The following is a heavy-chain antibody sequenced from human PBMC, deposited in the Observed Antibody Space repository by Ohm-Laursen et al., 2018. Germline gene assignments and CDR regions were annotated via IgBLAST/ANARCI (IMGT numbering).Heavy chain of an antibody. CDR2: ISSSSSYI. CDR3: AKSLRNAFDI. CDR1: GFTFSSYS. Sequence: SLRLSCAASGFTFSSYSMNWVRQAPGKGLEWVSSISSSSSYIYYADSVKGRFTISRDNAKNSLYLQMNSLRAEDTALYYCAKSLRNAFDIWGQGTMVTVSS. J-gene: IGHJ3*02. V-gene: IGHV3-21*04.